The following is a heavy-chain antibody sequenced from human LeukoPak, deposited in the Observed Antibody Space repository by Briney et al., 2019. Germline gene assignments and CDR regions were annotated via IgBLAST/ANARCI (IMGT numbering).Heavy chain of an antibody. J-gene: IGHJ4*02. V-gene: IGHV4-39*07. CDR1: GGSISSSSYY. D-gene: IGHD6-13*01. CDR3: ATLPTSSSWPLFDY. CDR2: IYYSGST. Sequence: PSETLSLTCTVSGGSISSSSYYWGWIRQPPGKGLEWIGSIYYSGSTYYNPSLKSRVTISVDTSKNQFSLKLSFVTAADTAVYYCATLPTSSSWPLFDYWGQGTLVTVSS.